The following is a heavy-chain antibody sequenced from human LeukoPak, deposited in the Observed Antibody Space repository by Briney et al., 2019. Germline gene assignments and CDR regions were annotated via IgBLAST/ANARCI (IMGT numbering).Heavy chain of an antibody. D-gene: IGHD2-21*01. CDR1: GGSISSGGYS. V-gene: IGHV4-30-2*01. CDR3: ARSRGLIDDAFDI. Sequence: PSETLSLTCTVSGGSISSGGYSWSWIRQPPGKGLEWIGYIYHSGSTYYNPSLKSRVTISVDRSKNQFSLKLSSVTAADTAVYYCARSRGLIDDAFDIWGQGTMVTVSS. J-gene: IGHJ3*02. CDR2: IYHSGST.